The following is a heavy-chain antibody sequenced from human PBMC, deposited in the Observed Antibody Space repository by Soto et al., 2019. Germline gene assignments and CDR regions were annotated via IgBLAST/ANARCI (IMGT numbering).Heavy chain of an antibody. J-gene: IGHJ6*02. CDR1: GFTFSSYE. Sequence: GGSLRLSCEGSGFTFSSYEMNWVRQAPGKGLEWVSYISSSGSTKNYADSVKGRFTISRDNVKNSLYLQMNSLSAEDTAVYYCARVPRNFYYNGMDVWGQGTTATVSS. CDR3: ARVPRNFYYNGMDV. V-gene: IGHV3-48*03. CDR2: ISSSGSTK.